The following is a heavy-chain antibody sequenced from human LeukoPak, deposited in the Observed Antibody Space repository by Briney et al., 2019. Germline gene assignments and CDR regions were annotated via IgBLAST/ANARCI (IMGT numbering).Heavy chain of an antibody. D-gene: IGHD1-1*01. V-gene: IGHV3-23*01. CDR1: GFTFSSYA. J-gene: IGHJ4*02. Sequence: GGSLRLPCAASGFTFSSYAMNWVRQAPGKGLEWVSAISGGGHTTYYGDSVKGRFTISRDNSKNTLYLQVNSLRAEDTAVYYCAKTVIDTTHFDCWGQGTLVTVSP. CDR3: AKTVIDTTHFDC. CDR2: ISGGGHTT.